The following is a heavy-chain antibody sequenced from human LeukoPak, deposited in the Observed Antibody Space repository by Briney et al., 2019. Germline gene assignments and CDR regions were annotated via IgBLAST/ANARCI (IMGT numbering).Heavy chain of an antibody. D-gene: IGHD3-22*01. CDR3: ARDKRGDSSGYGLDY. CDR2: ISYDGSNK. J-gene: IGHJ4*02. V-gene: IGHV3-30*04. CDR1: GFTFSSYA. Sequence: GGSLRLSCAASGFTFSSYAMHWVRQAPGKGLEWVAVISYDGSNKYYADSVKGRFTISRDNSKNTLYLQMNSLRAEDTAVYYCARDKRGDSSGYGLDYWGQGTLVTVSS.